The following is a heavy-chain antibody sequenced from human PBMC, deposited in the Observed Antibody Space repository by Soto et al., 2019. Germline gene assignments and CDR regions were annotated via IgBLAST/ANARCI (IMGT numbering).Heavy chain of an antibody. CDR3: ARDFHYDLSGEENH. D-gene: IGHD3-10*02. CDR2: IIPILGTA. J-gene: IGHJ5*02. CDR1: GGTFSSYT. Sequence: QVQLVQSGAEVKKPGSSVKVSCKASGGTFSSYTISWVRQAPGQGLEWMGKIIPILGTANYAQKFQGRVTITAAKSTRTAYMEMSSLRSEDTAVYYCARDFHYDLSGEENHWGQGTLVTVSS. V-gene: IGHV1-69*08.